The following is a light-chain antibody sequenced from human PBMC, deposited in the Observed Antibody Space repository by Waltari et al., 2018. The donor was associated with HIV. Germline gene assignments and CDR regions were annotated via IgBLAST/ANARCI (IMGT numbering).Light chain of an antibody. CDR3: CSYTGTYTLL. V-gene: IGLV2-11*01. CDR2: DVT. Sequence: QSALTQPRSVSGSPGQSVTISCTGTSSDVGDYNYVSWYQQNPGKAPKVMIYDVTKRPSGVPYRFSGSKSGNTASLTISGLQAEDEADYYCCSYTGTYTLLFGGGTKLTVL. CDR1: SSDVGDYNY. J-gene: IGLJ3*02.